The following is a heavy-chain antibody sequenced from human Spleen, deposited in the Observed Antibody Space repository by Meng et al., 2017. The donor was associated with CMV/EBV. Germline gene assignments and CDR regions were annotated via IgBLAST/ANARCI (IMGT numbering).Heavy chain of an antibody. V-gene: IGHV3-30-3*01. CDR2: ISYDGSTK. D-gene: IGHD5-24*01. J-gene: IGHJ4*02. CDR3: AREPGDGYNSNYFDY. CDR1: GFTFSDYA. Sequence: GGSLRLSCAASGFTFSDYAMHWVRQAPGKGLVWVAVISYDGSTKYYADSVKGRFTISRDNSKNTLYLQMNTLRAEDTAVFYCAREPGDGYNSNYFDYWGQGMVVTVSS.